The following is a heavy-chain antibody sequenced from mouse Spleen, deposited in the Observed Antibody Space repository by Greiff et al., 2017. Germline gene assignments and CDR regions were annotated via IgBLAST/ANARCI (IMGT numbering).Heavy chain of an antibody. Sequence: VQLQQPGAELVKPGASVKLSCKASGYTFTSYWMHWVKQRPGRGLEWIGRIDPNSGGTKYNEKFKSKATLTVDKPSSTAYMQLSSLTSEDSAVYYCARPLYYGNYSPFDYWGQGTTLTVSS. V-gene: IGHV1-72*01. CDR1: GYTFTSYW. CDR2: IDPNSGGT. CDR3: ARPLYYGNYSPFDY. J-gene: IGHJ2*01. D-gene: IGHD2-1*01.